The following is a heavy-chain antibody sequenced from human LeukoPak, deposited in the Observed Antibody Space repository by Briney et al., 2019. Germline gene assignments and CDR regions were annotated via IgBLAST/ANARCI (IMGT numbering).Heavy chain of an antibody. D-gene: IGHD6-6*01. V-gene: IGHV3-23*01. CDR3: ASVPASLSSWVDY. CDR2: ISGSGGST. J-gene: IGHJ4*02. Sequence: GGSLRLSCAASGFTFSSYAMSWVRQAPGKGLEWVSAISGSGGSTYYADSVKGRSTISRDNSKNTLYLQMNSLRAEDTAVYYCASVPASLSSWVDYWGQGTLVTVSS. CDR1: GFTFSSYA.